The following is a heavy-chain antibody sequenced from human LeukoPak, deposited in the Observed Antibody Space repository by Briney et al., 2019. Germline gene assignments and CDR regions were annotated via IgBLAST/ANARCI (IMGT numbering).Heavy chain of an antibody. D-gene: IGHD3-3*01. Sequence: ASVKVSCKASGYTFTGYYMHWVRQAPGQGLEWMGWINPNSGGTNYAQKFQGRVTMTRDTSISTAYMELSRLRSDDTAVYYCARAGSGRFLEWLTPRGGFDPWGQGTLVTVSS. CDR3: ARAGSGRFLEWLTPRGGFDP. V-gene: IGHV1-2*02. CDR1: GYTFTGYY. J-gene: IGHJ5*02. CDR2: INPNSGGT.